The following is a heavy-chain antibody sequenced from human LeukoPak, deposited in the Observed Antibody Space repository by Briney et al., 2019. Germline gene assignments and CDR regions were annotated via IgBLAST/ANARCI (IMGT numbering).Heavy chain of an antibody. V-gene: IGHV3-7*01. CDR1: GFTFSNYW. CDR3: ARPRPGWSSVMPYFDY. CDR2: IKHDGTDK. D-gene: IGHD3-16*01. J-gene: IGHJ4*02. Sequence: GGSLRLSCAASGFTFSNYWMSWVRQAPGKGLEWVAIIKHDGTDKYYVDSVKGRFTISRDNAKNSLFLQMNSLRAEDTAVYYWARPRPGWSSVMPYFDYWGQGTLVTVSS.